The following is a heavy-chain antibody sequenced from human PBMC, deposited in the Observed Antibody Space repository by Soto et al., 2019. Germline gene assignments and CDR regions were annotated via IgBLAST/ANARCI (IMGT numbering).Heavy chain of an antibody. V-gene: IGHV3-74*01. CDR3: ARMAPGGWFDP. CDR2: INSDGSST. Sequence: PGGSVRLSCAASGFTFSSYWMHWVRQAPGKGLVWVSRINSDGSSTSYADSVKGRFTISRDNAKNTLYLQMNSLRAEDTAVYYCARMAPGGWFDPWGQGTLVTVSS. J-gene: IGHJ5*02. CDR1: GFTFSSYW. D-gene: IGHD3-10*01.